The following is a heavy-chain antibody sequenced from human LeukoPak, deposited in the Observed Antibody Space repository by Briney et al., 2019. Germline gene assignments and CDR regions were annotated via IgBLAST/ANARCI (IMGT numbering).Heavy chain of an antibody. J-gene: IGHJ6*02. CDR3: ARDRHCSSTSCYFGVYYYYGMDV. V-gene: IGHV3-30-3*01. D-gene: IGHD2-2*01. Sequence: PGGSLRLSCAASGFTFSSYAMHWVRQAPGKGLDWVAVISYDGSNKYYADSVKGRFTISRDNSKNTLYLQMNSLRAEDTAVYYCARDRHCSSTSCYFGVYYYYGMDVWGQGTTVTVSS. CDR2: ISYDGSNK. CDR1: GFTFSSYA.